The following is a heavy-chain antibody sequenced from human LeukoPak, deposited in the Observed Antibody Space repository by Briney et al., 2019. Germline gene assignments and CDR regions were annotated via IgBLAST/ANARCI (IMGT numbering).Heavy chain of an antibody. CDR1: GFTFSNSA. V-gene: IGHV3-23*01. D-gene: IGHD3-3*02. CDR3: AKATSPVISRNLFDR. J-gene: IGHJ5*02. CDR2: LRDSADTT. Sequence: GGSLRLSCAASGFTFSNSAMSWVRQVPGKGLEWVSALRDSADTTYYADSVKGRFTISRDNSKNTLYLQMNSLRAEDTAVYYCAKATSPVISRNLFDRWGQGTLVTVSS.